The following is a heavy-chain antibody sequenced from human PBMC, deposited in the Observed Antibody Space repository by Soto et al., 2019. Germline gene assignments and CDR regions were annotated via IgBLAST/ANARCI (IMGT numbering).Heavy chain of an antibody. D-gene: IGHD4-17*01. CDR2: IYYSGST. J-gene: IGHJ4*02. CDR3: ARLDYGGNYYFEY. V-gene: IGHV4-39*01. Sequence: SETLSLTCTFSVGSISSSSYYCGWIRQPPGKGLEWIGSIYYSGSTYYNPSLKSRVTISVDTSKNQFSLKLSSVTAADTAVYYWARLDYGGNYYFEYWGQGTLVNVSS. CDR1: VGSISSSSYY.